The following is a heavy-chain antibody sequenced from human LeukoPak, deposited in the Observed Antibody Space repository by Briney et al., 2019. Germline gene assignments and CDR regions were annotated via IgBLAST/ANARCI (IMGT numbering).Heavy chain of an antibody. J-gene: IGHJ4*02. Sequence: QPGGSLRLSCAASGFSFSSYVMSWVRQAPGKGLEWVSAVSGSGGSTYSADSVKGRFTISRDNSENMVYLQTSSLRAEDTAVYYCARAGSWSSRPYFDYWGQGILVSVSS. CDR3: ARAGSWSSRPYFDY. CDR1: GFSFSSYV. CDR2: VSGSGGST. D-gene: IGHD1-26*01. V-gene: IGHV3-23*01.